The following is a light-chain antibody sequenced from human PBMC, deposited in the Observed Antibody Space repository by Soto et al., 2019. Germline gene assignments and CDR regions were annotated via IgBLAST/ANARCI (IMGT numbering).Light chain of an antibody. V-gene: IGKV3-11*01. CDR1: QSISSY. CDR2: DAS. Sequence: EIVLTQSPATLSLSPGERATLSCRASQSISSYLAWYQQKPGQAPRLLIFDASNRATGIPARFSGSGSGTDFTLTISSLEPEDFAVYSCQQRSSWRPFTFTFGPGTTVEI. CDR3: QQRSSWRPFTFT. J-gene: IGKJ3*01.